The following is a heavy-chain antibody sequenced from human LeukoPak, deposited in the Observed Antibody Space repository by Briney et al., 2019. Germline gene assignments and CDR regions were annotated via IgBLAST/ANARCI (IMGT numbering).Heavy chain of an antibody. CDR2: IYYSGST. CDR3: ARGGIEQLVKTNWFDP. D-gene: IGHD6-6*01. V-gene: IGHV4-59*08. J-gene: IGHJ5*02. Sequence: SETLSLTCTVSGGSISSYYWSWIRQPPGKGLEWIGYIYYSGSTNYNPSLKSRVTISVDTSKNQFSLKLSSVTAADTAVYYCARGGIEQLVKTNWFDPWGQGTLVTVSS. CDR1: GGSISSYY.